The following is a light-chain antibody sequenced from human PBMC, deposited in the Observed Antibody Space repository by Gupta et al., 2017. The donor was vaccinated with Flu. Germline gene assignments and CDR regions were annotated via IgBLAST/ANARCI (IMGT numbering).Light chain of an antibody. CDR2: AAS. Sequence: DIQMTQSPSSLSASVGDRVTITCRASQSISSYLNWYQQKPGKAPKLLINAASSLQSGVPSRFSGSGSGTDFTFTISSLQPEDFATYYCQQSYSTPRTFGQGTKVEIK. J-gene: IGKJ1*01. CDR3: QQSYSTPRT. V-gene: IGKV1-39*01. CDR1: QSISSY.